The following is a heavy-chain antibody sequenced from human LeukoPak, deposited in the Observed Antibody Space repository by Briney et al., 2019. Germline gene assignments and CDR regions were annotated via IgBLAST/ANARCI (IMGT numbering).Heavy chain of an antibody. CDR2: MWYDGSRE. Sequence: GGSLRLTCAASGFFLSTHGMHWVRNAPGKGLEWVAGMWYDGSREDYADSVKGRFTISRDMSKNTLNLQMNSLRVEDKAMFYCARDLSFGSLDFRGQGTLVTVSS. D-gene: IGHD1-26*01. CDR1: GFFLSTHG. J-gene: IGHJ4*02. V-gene: IGHV3-33*01. CDR3: ARDLSFGSLDF.